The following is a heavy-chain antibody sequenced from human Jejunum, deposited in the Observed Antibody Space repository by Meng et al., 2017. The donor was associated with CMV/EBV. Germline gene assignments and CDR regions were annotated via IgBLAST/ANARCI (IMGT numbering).Heavy chain of an antibody. Sequence: YWIGWVRRTPGRGLHWMGIIHPYASDTRYSPSFQGQVTISVDYSINTAYLQTSSLKASDTAIYYCARGGTYNFWTTYFSFPFDSWGQGTPVTVSS. V-gene: IGHV5-51*01. CDR1: YW. J-gene: IGHJ4*02. CDR2: IHPYASDT. D-gene: IGHD3/OR15-3a*01. CDR3: ARGGTYNFWTTYFSFPFDS.